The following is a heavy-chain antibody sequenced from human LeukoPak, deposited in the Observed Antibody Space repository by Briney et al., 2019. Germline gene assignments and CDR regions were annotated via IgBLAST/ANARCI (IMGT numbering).Heavy chain of an antibody. CDR1: GYTFTGYY. CDR3: ARLGSAITMVRGVIITPDY. CDR2: INPNSGGT. J-gene: IGHJ4*02. V-gene: IGHV1-2*02. Sequence: ASVKVSCKASGYTFTGYYMHWVRQAPGQGLEWMGWINPNSGGTNYAQKFQGRVTMTRDTSISTAYMELSRLRSDDTAVYYCARLGSAITMVRGVIITPDYWGQGTLVTVSS. D-gene: IGHD3-10*01.